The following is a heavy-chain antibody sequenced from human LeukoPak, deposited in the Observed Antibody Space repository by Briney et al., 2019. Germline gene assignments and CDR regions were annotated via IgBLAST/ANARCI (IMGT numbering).Heavy chain of an antibody. Sequence: ASVKVSCKASGNTFTGYYIHWVRQAPGQGLEWMGWINANSGDTNYAQKFQGRVTMTRDTSISTAYMELSRLRSDDTAVYYCARYPLSPITMGGRWFDPWGQGTLVTVSS. CDR2: INANSGDT. V-gene: IGHV1-2*02. D-gene: IGHD3-10*01. CDR3: ARYPLSPITMGGRWFDP. J-gene: IGHJ5*02. CDR1: GNTFTGYY.